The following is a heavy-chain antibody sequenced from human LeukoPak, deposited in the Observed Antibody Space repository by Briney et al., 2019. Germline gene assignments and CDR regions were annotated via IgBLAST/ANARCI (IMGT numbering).Heavy chain of an antibody. CDR2: IYYSGST. Sequence: PSETLSLTCTVSGGSISSGDYYWSWIRQPPGKGLEWIGYIYYSGSTYYNPSLKSRVTISVDTSKNQFSLKLSSVTAAATAVYYCARAMVRGGHYYYYYGMDVWGQGTTVTVSS. V-gene: IGHV4-30-4*01. D-gene: IGHD3-10*01. CDR1: GGSISSGDYY. J-gene: IGHJ6*02. CDR3: ARAMVRGGHYYYYYGMDV.